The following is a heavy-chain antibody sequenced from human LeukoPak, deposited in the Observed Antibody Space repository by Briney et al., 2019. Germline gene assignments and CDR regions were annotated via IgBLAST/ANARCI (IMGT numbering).Heavy chain of an antibody. CDR1: GFTFSSYW. CDR2: IYSGGST. CDR3: AREVFDYGGNSAYFDY. Sequence: PGGSLRLSCAASGFTFSSYWMSWVRQAPGKGLEWVSVIYSGGSTYYADSVKGRFTISRDNSKNTLYLQMNSLRAEDTAVYYCAREVFDYGGNSAYFDYWGQGTLVTVSS. J-gene: IGHJ4*02. V-gene: IGHV3-53*01. D-gene: IGHD4-23*01.